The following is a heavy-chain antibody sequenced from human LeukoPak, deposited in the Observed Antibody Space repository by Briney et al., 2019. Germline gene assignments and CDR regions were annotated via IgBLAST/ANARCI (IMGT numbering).Heavy chain of an antibody. CDR2: ISYDGRQK. CDR1: GFTFSSYW. V-gene: IGHV3-30-3*01. J-gene: IGHJ4*02. Sequence: PGGSLRLSCAASGFTFSSYWMYWVRQAPGRGLAWVAVISYDGRQKYYGDSVKGRFTISRDNPKNTLYLQMNSLRDDDTAVYYCARVFLERLTSGYFDNWGQGTLVTVSP. CDR3: ARVFLERLTSGYFDN. D-gene: IGHD3-3*01.